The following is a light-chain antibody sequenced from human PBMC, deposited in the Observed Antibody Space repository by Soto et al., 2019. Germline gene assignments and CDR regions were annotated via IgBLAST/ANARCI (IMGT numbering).Light chain of an antibody. CDR3: QKYDRAPKT. V-gene: IGKV1-27*01. J-gene: IGKJ1*01. CDR2: EAS. CDR1: QGIRHY. Sequence: DIQMTQSPSSLSASVGDRVTTTCRASQGIRHYLAWYQQKPGKVPKLLIYEASNLQSGVPSRFRGGGSGTEFTLTISSLQPEDVATYYCQKYDRAPKTFGQGTKVDIK.